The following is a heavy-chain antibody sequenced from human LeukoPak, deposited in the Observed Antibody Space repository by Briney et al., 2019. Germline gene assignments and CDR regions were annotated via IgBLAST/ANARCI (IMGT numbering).Heavy chain of an antibody. D-gene: IGHD3-10*01. CDR1: GYSFTSYW. Sequence: GESLKISCKGSGYSFTSYWIGWVRQLPGKGLEWMGIIYPGDSDTRYSPSFQGQVTISADKSISTAYLQWSSLKASDTAMYYCARHHYYGSGSYYTNRFDPWGQGTLVTVSS. CDR3: ARHHYYGSGSYYTNRFDP. J-gene: IGHJ5*02. V-gene: IGHV5-51*01. CDR2: IYPGDSDT.